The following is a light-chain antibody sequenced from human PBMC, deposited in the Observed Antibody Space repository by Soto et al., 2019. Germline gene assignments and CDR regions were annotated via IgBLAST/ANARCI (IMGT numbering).Light chain of an antibody. CDR3: SSYAGTHIV. J-gene: IGLJ1*01. V-gene: IGLV2-8*01. CDR1: SSDVGGYNY. CDR2: DVS. Sequence: QSVLTQPPSASGSPGQSVTISCTGTSSDVGGYNYVSWYQQHPGKAPKLMIYDVSSRPSGVPDRFSGSKSGNTASLTVSGLQAEDEADSYCSSYAGTHIVFGTGTKLTVL.